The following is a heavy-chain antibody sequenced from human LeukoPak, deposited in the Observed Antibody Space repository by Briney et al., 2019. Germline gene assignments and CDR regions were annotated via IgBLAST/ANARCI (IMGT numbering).Heavy chain of an antibody. CDR2: ISGSGGST. V-gene: IGHV3-23*01. D-gene: IGHD1/OR15-1a*01. Sequence: GGSLRLSCAASGFTFSSYAMSWVRQAPGKGLEWVSAISGSGGSTYYADSVKGRFTISRDNSKNTLYLQMNSLTAEDTAVYYCAKDQRDEHDFDYWGQGTLVTVSS. J-gene: IGHJ4*02. CDR1: GFTFSSYA. CDR3: AKDQRDEHDFDY.